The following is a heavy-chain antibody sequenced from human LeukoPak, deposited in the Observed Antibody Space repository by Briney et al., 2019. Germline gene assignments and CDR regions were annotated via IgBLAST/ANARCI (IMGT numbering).Heavy chain of an antibody. CDR3: ARASIGDYYDSSGYYGDAFDI. CDR1: GYTFTGYY. D-gene: IGHD3-22*01. CDR2: ISAYNGNT. Sequence: ASVEVSCKASGYTFTGYYMHWVRQAPGQGLEWMGWISAYNGNTNYAQKLQGRVTMTTDTSTSTAYMELRSLRSDDTAVYYCARASIGDYYDSSGYYGDAFDIWGQGTMVTVSS. V-gene: IGHV1-18*04. J-gene: IGHJ3*02.